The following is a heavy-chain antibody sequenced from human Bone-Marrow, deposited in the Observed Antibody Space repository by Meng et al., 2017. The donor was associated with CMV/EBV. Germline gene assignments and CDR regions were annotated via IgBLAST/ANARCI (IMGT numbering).Heavy chain of an antibody. J-gene: IGHJ4*02. D-gene: IGHD6-6*01. CDR1: GGSFSGYY. CDR3: ARGRHIAARPFYY. CDR2: INHSGST. V-gene: IGHV4-34*01. Sequence: QVKLQKWGGGMLKPSETLSITCAAYGGSFSGYYWSWIRQPPGKGLEWIGEINHSGSTNYNPSLKSRVTISVDTSKNQFSLKLSSVTAADTAVYYCARGRHIAARPFYYWGQGTLVTVSS.